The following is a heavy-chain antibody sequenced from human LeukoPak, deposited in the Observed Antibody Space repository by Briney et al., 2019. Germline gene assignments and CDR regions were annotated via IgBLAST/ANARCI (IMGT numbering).Heavy chain of an antibody. Sequence: SETLSLTCAVYGGSFSGYYWSWIRQPPGKGLEWIGEINHSGSANYNPSLKSRVTISVDTSKNQFSLKLSSVTAADTAVYYCARGGPVDYWGQGTLVTVSS. J-gene: IGHJ4*02. CDR2: INHSGSA. V-gene: IGHV4-34*01. CDR3: ARGGPVDY. CDR1: GGSFSGYY.